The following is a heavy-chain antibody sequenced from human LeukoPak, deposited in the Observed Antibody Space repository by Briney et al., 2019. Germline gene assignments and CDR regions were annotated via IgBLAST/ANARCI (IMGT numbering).Heavy chain of an antibody. J-gene: IGHJ5*02. V-gene: IGHV4-39*07. D-gene: IGHD6-19*01. CDR1: GGSISSSSYY. CDR2: IYYSGST. CDR3: AGEGKSGWYLNWFDP. Sequence: SETLSLTCTVSGGSISSSSYYWGWIRQPPGEGLEWIGSIYYSGSTYYNPSLKSRVTISVDTSKNQFSLKLSSVTAADTAVYYCAGEGKSGWYLNWFDPWGQGTLVTVSS.